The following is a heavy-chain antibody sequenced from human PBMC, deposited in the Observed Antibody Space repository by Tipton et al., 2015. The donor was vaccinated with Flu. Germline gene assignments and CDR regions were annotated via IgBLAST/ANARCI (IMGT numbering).Heavy chain of an antibody. D-gene: IGHD2-15*01. Sequence: GSLRLSCVVSGFTFSSYAMSWVRQVPGKGLEWVSVISGSGGSTYYADSVKGRFTISRDNSKSTLYLQMNSLRVEDTAVYYCAKDWFRQDIVGRAAPFDSWGQGIMVTVSS. CDR2: ISGSGGST. CDR1: GFTFSSYA. CDR3: AKDWFRQDIVGRAAPFDS. V-gene: IGHV3-23*01. J-gene: IGHJ4*02.